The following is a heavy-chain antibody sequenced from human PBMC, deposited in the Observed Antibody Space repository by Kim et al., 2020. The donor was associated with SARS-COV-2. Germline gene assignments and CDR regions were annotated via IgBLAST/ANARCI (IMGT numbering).Heavy chain of an antibody. J-gene: IGHJ4*02. CDR2: IIPFLGIG. CDR3: ATELGRTGDRVR. V-gene: IGHV1-69*04. D-gene: IGHD7-27*01. CDR1: GGTFSSNP. Sequence: SVKVSCKTSGGTFSSNPISWVRQAPGQGLEWMGRIIPFLGIGDYAQKFQGRVTITADRSTSTAYMELNSLRSDDTALYYCATELGRTGDRVRGGQGTL.